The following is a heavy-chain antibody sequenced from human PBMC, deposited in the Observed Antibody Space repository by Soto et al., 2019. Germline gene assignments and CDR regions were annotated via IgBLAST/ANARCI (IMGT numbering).Heavy chain of an antibody. Sequence: SETLSLTCTVSGGSISSGGYYWSLIRQPPGKGLEWIGKINHSGSTNYNPSLKSRVTISVDTSKNQFSLKLSSVTAADTAVYYCASKAWITMVRLRKKDQYNWFDPWGQGTLVTVSS. J-gene: IGHJ5*02. D-gene: IGHD3-10*01. CDR1: GGSISSGGYY. V-gene: IGHV4-39*07. CDR3: ASKAWITMVRLRKKDQYNWFDP. CDR2: INHSGST.